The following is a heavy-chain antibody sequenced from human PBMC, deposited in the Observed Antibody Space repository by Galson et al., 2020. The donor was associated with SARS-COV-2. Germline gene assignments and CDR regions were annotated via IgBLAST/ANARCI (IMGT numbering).Heavy chain of an antibody. CDR1: GFAFSTYW. CDR3: ATEAKGVGATFDY. CDR2: IKQDGSDK. Sequence: GESLKISCAASGFAFSTYWMAWVRQAPGKGLEWVANIKQDGSDKYYVDSVKGRFTVSRDNAKSSLYLQMNSLRDEDTAVYYCATEAKGVGATFDYWGQGTLVTVSS. V-gene: IGHV3-7*01. D-gene: IGHD1-26*01. J-gene: IGHJ4*02.